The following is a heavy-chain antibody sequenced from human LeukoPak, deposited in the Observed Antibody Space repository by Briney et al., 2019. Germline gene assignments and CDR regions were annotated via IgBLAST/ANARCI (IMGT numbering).Heavy chain of an antibody. CDR1: GGSFSGYY. V-gene: IGHV4-59*01. CDR2: IYYSGST. Sequence: PSETLSLTCAVYGGSFSGYYWSWIRQPPGKGLEWIGYIYYSGSTNYNPSLKSRVTISVDTSKNQFSLKLSSVTAADTAVYYCARDYSPWGQGTLVTVSS. J-gene: IGHJ5*02. D-gene: IGHD1-26*01. CDR3: ARDYSP.